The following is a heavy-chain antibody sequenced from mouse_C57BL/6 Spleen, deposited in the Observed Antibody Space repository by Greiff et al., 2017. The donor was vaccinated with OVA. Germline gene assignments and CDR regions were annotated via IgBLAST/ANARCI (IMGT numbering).Heavy chain of an antibody. CDR1: GYAFSSSW. V-gene: IGHV1-82*01. D-gene: IGHD1-1*01. CDR3: ARYDYGSSWGFAY. Sequence: QVQLKQSGPELVKPGASVKISCKASGYAFSSSWMNWVKQRPGKGLEWIGRIYPGDGDTNYNGKFKGKATLTADKSSSTAYMQLSSLTSEDSAVYFCARYDYGSSWGFAYWGQGTLVTVSA. J-gene: IGHJ3*01. CDR2: IYPGDGDT.